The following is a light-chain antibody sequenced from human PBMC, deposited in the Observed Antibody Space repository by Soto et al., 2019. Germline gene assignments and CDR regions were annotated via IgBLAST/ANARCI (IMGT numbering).Light chain of an antibody. CDR1: QSVRNY. J-gene: IGKJ1*01. V-gene: IGKV3-20*01. CDR3: QQYGTFRT. CDR2: GAS. Sequence: EIVLTQSPGTLSLSPGERATLSCRASQSVRNYLAWYQQKPGQAPRLLIYGASSRATGIPDRFSGSGSGTDFTLTISRLEPEDFAVYYCQQYGTFRTFGQGTKVEIK.